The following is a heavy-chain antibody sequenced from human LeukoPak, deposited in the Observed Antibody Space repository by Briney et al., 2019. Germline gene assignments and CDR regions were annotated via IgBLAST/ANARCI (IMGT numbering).Heavy chain of an antibody. J-gene: IGHJ4*02. CDR1: GFTFSDYA. V-gene: IGHV3-23*01. Sequence: GGSLRLSCAASGFTFSDYAMTWVRQAPGKGLEWVATISGSGVMTYYADSVKGRFTISRDNSKNTLYLQMNSLRAEDTAVYYCAKDPMTTVTTTAYWGQGTLVTVSS. CDR2: ISGSGVMT. CDR3: AKDPMTTVTTTAY. D-gene: IGHD4-17*01.